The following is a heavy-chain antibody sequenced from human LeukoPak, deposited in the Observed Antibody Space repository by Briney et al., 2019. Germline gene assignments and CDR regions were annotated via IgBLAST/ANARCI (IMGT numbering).Heavy chain of an antibody. V-gene: IGHV1-18*01. D-gene: IGHD6-13*01. CDR1: GYTFTSYG. CDR2: ISAYNGNT. CDR3: ARDSSSWHYNWFDP. Sequence: ASVTVSCKASGYTFTSYGISWVRQAPGQGLEWMGWISAYNGNTNYAQKLQGRVTMTTDTSTSTAYMELRSLRSDDTAVYYCARDSSSWHYNWFDPWGQGTLVTVSS. J-gene: IGHJ5*02.